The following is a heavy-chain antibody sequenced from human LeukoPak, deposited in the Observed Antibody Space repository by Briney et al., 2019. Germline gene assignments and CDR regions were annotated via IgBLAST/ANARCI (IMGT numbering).Heavy chain of an antibody. D-gene: IGHD6-19*01. Sequence: ASVKVSCKASGGTFSSYAISWVRQAPGQGLEWMGRINPNSGGTNYAQKFQGRVTMTRDTSISTAYMELSRLRSDDTAVYYCASDSVAGSAFDIWGQGTMVTVSS. V-gene: IGHV1-2*06. CDR3: ASDSVAGSAFDI. J-gene: IGHJ3*02. CDR1: GGTFSSYA. CDR2: INPNSGGT.